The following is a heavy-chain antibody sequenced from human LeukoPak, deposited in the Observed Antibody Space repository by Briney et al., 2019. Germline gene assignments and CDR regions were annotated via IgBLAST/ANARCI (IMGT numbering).Heavy chain of an antibody. CDR2: ICHSGTT. CDR3: AGSSWFSLDF. CDR1: GGSISSDNW. V-gene: IGHV4-4*02. J-gene: IGHJ4*02. D-gene: IGHD6-13*01. Sequence: PSGTLSLTCAVSGGSISSDNWWSWVRQPPGKGLEWIGDICHSGTTNYNPSLKSRVTISVDKSKNQFFLKVNSVTAADTAMYYCAGSSWFSLDFWGQGTLVTVSS.